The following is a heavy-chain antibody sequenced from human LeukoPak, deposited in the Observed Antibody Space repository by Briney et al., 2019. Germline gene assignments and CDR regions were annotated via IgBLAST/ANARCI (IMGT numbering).Heavy chain of an antibody. CDR1: GGSISSYY. Sequence: SETLSLTCTVSGGSISSYYWSWIRQPAGKGLEWIGRIYTSGSTNYNPSLKSRVTMSVDTSKNQFSLKLSSVTAADTAVYYCARDSSSSWYVHYYYYYYMDVWGKGTTVTISS. CDR3: ARDSSSSWYVHYYYYYYMDV. D-gene: IGHD6-13*01. CDR2: IYTSGST. V-gene: IGHV4-4*07. J-gene: IGHJ6*03.